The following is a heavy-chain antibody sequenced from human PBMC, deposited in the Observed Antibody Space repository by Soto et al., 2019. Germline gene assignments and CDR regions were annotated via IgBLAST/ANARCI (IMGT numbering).Heavy chain of an antibody. CDR1: GYTFSSIG. D-gene: IGHD3-10*01. J-gene: IGHJ4*02. CDR2: ISPYKGNT. V-gene: IGHV1-18*01. Sequence: QTQLVQSGAEVKKPGASVKVSCKASGYTFSSIGISWVRQAPGQGLEWMGWISPYKGNTHYAQGLQGRVTMTTDTSTSTDYMERRSLRSDDTAVYYCARDWDASGSYYTDYCGQGTLVTVSS. CDR3: ARDWDASGSYYTDY.